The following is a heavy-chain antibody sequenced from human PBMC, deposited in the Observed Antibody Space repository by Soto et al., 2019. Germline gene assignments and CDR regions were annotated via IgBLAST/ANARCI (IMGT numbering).Heavy chain of an antibody. Sequence: PSETLSLTCAVSGGSISSGDYSWSWIRQPPGKGLEWIGYIYHSGSTYYNPSLKSRVTISVDRSKNQFSLRLTSVTAADTAVYYCARAPRGESYCTSDVCHHTPFDYWGPGTLVTVSS. D-gene: IGHD2-8*01. V-gene: IGHV4-30-2*01. CDR2: IYHSGST. CDR3: ARAPRGESYCTSDVCHHTPFDY. CDR1: GGSISSGDYS. J-gene: IGHJ4*02.